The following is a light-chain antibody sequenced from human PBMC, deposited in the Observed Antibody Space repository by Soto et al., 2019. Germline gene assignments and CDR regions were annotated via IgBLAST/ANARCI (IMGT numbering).Light chain of an antibody. CDR1: QSISSY. V-gene: IGKV1-39*01. CDR3: QQSLNTPRT. J-gene: IGKJ1*01. CDR2: AAS. Sequence: DIHMTQSPSSLSASIGDRVTMTCRASQSISSYLNWYQHKPGKAPKLLIFAASSLQSGVPSRFSGSGSGTDFTLTISSLQPEDFGTYYCQQSLNTPRTFGQGTKVDIK.